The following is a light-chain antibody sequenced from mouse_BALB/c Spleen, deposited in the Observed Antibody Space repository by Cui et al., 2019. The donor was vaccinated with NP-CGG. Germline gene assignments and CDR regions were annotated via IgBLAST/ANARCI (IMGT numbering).Light chain of an antibody. Sequence: QAIVTQDSLTTTSPGETVTLTCRSSTGAVTTSNYANWVQEKPDHLFTGLIGGTNNRAPGVPARFSGSLIGDKAALTITGAQTEDEAIYFCALWYSNHWVFGGGTKLTVL. CDR1: TGAVTTSNY. V-gene: IGLV1*01. CDR3: ALWYSNHWV. J-gene: IGLJ1*01. CDR2: GTN.